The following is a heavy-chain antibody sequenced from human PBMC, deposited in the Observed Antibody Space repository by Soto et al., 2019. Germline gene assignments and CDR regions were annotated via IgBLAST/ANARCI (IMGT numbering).Heavy chain of an antibody. CDR1: GYTFTGYY. CDR2: INPNSGGT. V-gene: IGHV1-2*04. D-gene: IGHD6-19*01. CDR3: ARDPGYSSGWFRDYGMDV. Sequence: ASVKVSCKASGYTFTGYYMHWVRQAPGQGLEWMRWINPNSGGTNYAQKFQGWVTMTRDTSISTAYMELSRLRSDDTAVYYCARDPGYSSGWFRDYGMDVWGQGTTVTVSS. J-gene: IGHJ6*02.